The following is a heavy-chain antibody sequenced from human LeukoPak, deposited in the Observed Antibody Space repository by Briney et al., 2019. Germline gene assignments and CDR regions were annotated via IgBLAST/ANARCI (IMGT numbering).Heavy chain of an antibody. D-gene: IGHD6-19*01. V-gene: IGHV5-51*01. CDR3: ARRGYGIAVAGTLEYYFDY. CDR2: IYPGESDT. Sequence: GESLKISCKGSGYSFTSYWIGWVRQMPGKGLEWMGTIYPGESDTSYSPSFQGQVTISADKSISPAYLQWSSLKASDTAMYYCARRGYGIAVAGTLEYYFDYWGQGTLVTVSS. J-gene: IGHJ4*02. CDR1: GYSFTSYW.